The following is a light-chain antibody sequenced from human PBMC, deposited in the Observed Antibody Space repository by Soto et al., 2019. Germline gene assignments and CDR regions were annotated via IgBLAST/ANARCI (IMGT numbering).Light chain of an antibody. CDR2: GAS. CDR1: QSVSSSY. CDR3: QQYSSSPQP. J-gene: IGKJ5*01. V-gene: IGKV3-20*01. Sequence: EIVLTQSPGTLSLSPGERATLSCSASQSVSSSYLAWYQQKPGQAPRLLIYGASSRATGIPDRFSGSGSGTDFTLTISRLEPEDFAVYYCQQYSSSPQPFGQGTRLEIK.